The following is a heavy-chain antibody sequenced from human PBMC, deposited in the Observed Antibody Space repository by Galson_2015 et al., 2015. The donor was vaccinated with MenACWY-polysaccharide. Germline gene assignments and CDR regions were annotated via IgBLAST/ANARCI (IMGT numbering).Heavy chain of an antibody. J-gene: IGHJ4*02. CDR1: GVTFSGNW. CDR2: FISDGRST. V-gene: IGHV3-74*01. CDR3: ARGGGRFPENYYFDY. Sequence: MRLSCAASGVTFSGNWMHWGRQAPGKGLVWVSRFISDGRSTSYADSVKGRSTTSSDNAKNTLYLQMNSLSAEDTAVYYCARGGGRFPENYYFDYWGQGTLVTVSS. D-gene: IGHD3-16*01.